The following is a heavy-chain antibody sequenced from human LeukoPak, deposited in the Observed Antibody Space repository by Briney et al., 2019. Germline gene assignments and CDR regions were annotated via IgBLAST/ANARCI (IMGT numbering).Heavy chain of an antibody. Sequence: GGSLRLPCAASGFTFSSYGMSWVRQAPGKGLEWVSTISSSGGSTYYADSVKGRFTISRDDSKNTLYLHMTSLRAEDTAVYYCTNSDDYGDYWGQGTLVTVSS. CDR3: TNSDDYGDY. V-gene: IGHV3-23*01. J-gene: IGHJ4*02. CDR1: GFTFSSYG. CDR2: ISSSGGST.